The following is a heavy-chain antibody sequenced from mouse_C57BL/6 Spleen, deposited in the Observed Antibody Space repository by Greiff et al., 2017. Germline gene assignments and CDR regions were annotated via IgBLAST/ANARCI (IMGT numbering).Heavy chain of an antibody. J-gene: IGHJ3*01. D-gene: IGHD4-1*01. CDR1: GFTFSSYG. V-gene: IGHV5-6*01. CDR2: ISSGGSYT. Sequence: EVQVVESGGDLVKPGGSLKLSCAASGFTFSSYGMSWVRQTPDKRLEWVATISSGGSYTYYPDSVKGRFTISRDNAKNTLYLQMSSLKSEDTAMYYCAREPGAFAYWGQGTLVTVSA. CDR3: AREPGAFAY.